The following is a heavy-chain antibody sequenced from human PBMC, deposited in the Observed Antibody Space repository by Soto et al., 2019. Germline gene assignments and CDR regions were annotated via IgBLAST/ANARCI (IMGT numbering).Heavy chain of an antibody. V-gene: IGHV1-8*01. CDR2: MNPNSGNT. J-gene: IGHJ6*03. D-gene: IGHD3-10*01. Sequence: ASVKVSCKASGYTFTSYDINWVRQATGQGLEWMGWMNPNSGNTGYAQKFQGRVTMTRNTSISTAYMELSSLRSEDTAVYYCARGMGGADYYGSGSYYGAYYYCMEVWGKGTTVTVSS. CDR1: GYTFTSYD. CDR3: ARGMGGADYYGSGSYYGAYYYCMEV.